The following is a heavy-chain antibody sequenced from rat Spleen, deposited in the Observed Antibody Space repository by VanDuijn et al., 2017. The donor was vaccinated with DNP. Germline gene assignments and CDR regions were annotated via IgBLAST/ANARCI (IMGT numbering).Heavy chain of an antibody. J-gene: IGHJ2*01. D-gene: IGHD1-6*01. CDR2: INKESGTI. V-gene: IGHV4-2*01. CDR1: GFNFNDNW. CDR3: ASILRTTEGFDY. Sequence: EVKLVESGGGLVQPGRSLKLSCAASGFNFNDNWMGWVRQAPGKGLEWIGEINKESGTIIYSPSLKDKFTISRDNAQNTLYLQMNKLGSEDTATYYCASILRTTEGFDYWGQGDMVTVSS.